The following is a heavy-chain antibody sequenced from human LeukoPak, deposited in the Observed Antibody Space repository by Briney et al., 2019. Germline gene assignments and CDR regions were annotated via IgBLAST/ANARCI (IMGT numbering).Heavy chain of an antibody. CDR3: ANMQLVKGVFEI. CDR1: GFTFSSFA. J-gene: IGHJ3*02. CDR2: ISGGSDNT. D-gene: IGHD6-13*01. Sequence: PGGSLRLSCAASGFTFSSFAMGWVRQAPGKGLDWVSAISGGSDNTYYADSVKGRFTISRDNSKNTLDLHMSSLTADDTAVYYCANMQLVKGVFEIWGQGTRVTVSS. V-gene: IGHV3-23*01.